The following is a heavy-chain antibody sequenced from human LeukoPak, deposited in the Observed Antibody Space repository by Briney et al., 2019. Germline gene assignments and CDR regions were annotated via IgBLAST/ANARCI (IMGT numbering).Heavy chain of an antibody. Sequence: ASVKVSCKASGYTFTKYGITWVRQAPGEGLDWTGWISADSGNRNYAQKVQDRVTLATDTSTSIAYMELTDLRLDDTAVYYCARAQSDFGDFSMCDFWGQGTLVTVSS. CDR1: GYTFTKYG. V-gene: IGHV1-18*01. D-gene: IGHD4-17*01. J-gene: IGHJ4*02. CDR3: ARAQSDFGDFSMCDF. CDR2: ISADSGNR.